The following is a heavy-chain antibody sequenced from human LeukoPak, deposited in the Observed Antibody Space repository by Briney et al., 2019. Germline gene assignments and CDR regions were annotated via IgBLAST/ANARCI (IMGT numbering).Heavy chain of an antibody. CDR1: GGTFSSYA. Sequence: SVKVSCKASGGTFSSYAISWVRQAPGQGLEWMGGIIPIFGTANYAQKFQGRVTITADESTSTAYMELSSLRSEVTAVYYCARETMRYCSSTSCYKGEFDYWGQGTLVTVSS. J-gene: IGHJ4*02. D-gene: IGHD2-2*02. CDR3: ARETMRYCSSTSCYKGEFDY. V-gene: IGHV1-69*13. CDR2: IIPIFGTA.